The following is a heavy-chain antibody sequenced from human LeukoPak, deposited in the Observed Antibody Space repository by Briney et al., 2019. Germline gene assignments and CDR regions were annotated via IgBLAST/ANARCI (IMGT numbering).Heavy chain of an antibody. CDR3: VRDNAYKFDY. J-gene: IGHJ4*02. Sequence: GGSLRLSCAVSGFTFSSYWMNWVRQVPGKGLVWVSHINTFGTTATYADSVKGRFTISRDNADNTLYLQMNSLRAEDTAVYYCVRDNAYKFDYWGQGTLVTVSS. D-gene: IGHD5-24*01. CDR1: GFTFSSYW. V-gene: IGHV3-74*01. CDR2: INTFGTTA.